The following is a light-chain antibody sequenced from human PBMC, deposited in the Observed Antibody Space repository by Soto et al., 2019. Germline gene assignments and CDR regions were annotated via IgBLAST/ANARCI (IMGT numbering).Light chain of an antibody. Sequence: EIVLTQSPGTLSLSPGERPTLSCRASQSVSTSYLAWYQQKPGQAPRLLIYGASSRATGIPDRFSGSGSGTDFTLTISRLETEDFAVYYCQQYGSSRTFGQGTKV. CDR3: QQYGSSRT. CDR1: QSVSTSY. CDR2: GAS. V-gene: IGKV3-20*01. J-gene: IGKJ1*01.